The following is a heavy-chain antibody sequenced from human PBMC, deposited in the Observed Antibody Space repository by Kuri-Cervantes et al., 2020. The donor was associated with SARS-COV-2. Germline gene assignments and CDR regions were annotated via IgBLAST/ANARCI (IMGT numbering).Heavy chain of an antibody. V-gene: IGHV3-23*01. CDR1: GFIFSNYA. CDR2: ISLNGGSQ. Sequence: GGSLRLSCTASGFIFSNYAMSWVRQAPGKGLEWVSSISLNGGSQYYADSVNRRFTISRDNSKNTLYLQMSSLRAEDTAVYSCAKVHSGDNAYFDYWGQGTLVTVSS. CDR3: AKVHSGDNAYFDY. D-gene: IGHD4/OR15-4a*01. J-gene: IGHJ4*02.